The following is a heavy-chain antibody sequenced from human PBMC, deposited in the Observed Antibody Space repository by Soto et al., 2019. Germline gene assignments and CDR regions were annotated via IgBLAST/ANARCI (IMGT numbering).Heavy chain of an antibody. D-gene: IGHD6-19*01. V-gene: IGHV4-30-4*01. J-gene: IGHJ4*02. CDR2: IYYSGST. CDR3: ARGHSSGWYDDDDY. CDR1: GGSISSGDYY. Sequence: SETLSLTCTVSGGSISSGDYYWSWIRQPPGKCLEWIGYIYYSGSTYYNPSLKSRVTISVDTSKNQFSLKLSSVTAADTAVYYCARGHSSGWYDDDDYWGQGTLVTVS.